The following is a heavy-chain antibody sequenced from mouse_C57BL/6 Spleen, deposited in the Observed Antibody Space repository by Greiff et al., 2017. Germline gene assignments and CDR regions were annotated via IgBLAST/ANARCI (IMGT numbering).Heavy chain of an antibody. CDR2: ISYDGSN. Sequence: EVKLMESGPGLVKPSQSLSLTCSVTGYSITSGYYWNWIRQFPGNKLEWMGYISYDGSNNYNPSLKNRISITRDTSKNQFFLKLNSVTTEDTATYYCARIWEYDGAWFAYWGQGTLVTVSA. D-gene: IGHD2-14*01. CDR1: GYSITSGYY. J-gene: IGHJ3*01. V-gene: IGHV3-6*01. CDR3: ARIWEYDGAWFAY.